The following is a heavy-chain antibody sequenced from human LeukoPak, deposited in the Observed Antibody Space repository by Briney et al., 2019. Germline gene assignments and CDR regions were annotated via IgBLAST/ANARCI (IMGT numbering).Heavy chain of an antibody. Sequence: GGSLRLSCAASGFTFSSYAMHWVRQAPGRGLEWVAVISYDGSNKYYADSVKGRFTISRDNSKNTLYLQMNSLRAEDTAVYYCARGPPNWGYDYWGPGTLVTVSS. CDR3: ARGPPNWGYDY. CDR1: GFTFSSYA. J-gene: IGHJ4*02. V-gene: IGHV3-30-3*01. D-gene: IGHD7-27*01. CDR2: ISYDGSNK.